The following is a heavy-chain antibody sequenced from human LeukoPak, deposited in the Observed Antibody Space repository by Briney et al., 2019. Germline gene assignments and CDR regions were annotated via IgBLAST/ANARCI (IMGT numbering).Heavy chain of an antibody. D-gene: IGHD2-15*01. Sequence: GGSLRLSCAVSGFTFSNYAMNWVRQAPGKGLEWVSTISGSGDTTYYADSVKGRFTISRDNSKNTLYLQLNSLRAEDTAVYYCARDSHALLPHYYYYYGMDVWGKGTTVTVSS. CDR3: ARDSHALLPHYYYYYGMDV. CDR2: ISGSGDTT. V-gene: IGHV3-23*01. CDR1: GFTFSNYA. J-gene: IGHJ6*04.